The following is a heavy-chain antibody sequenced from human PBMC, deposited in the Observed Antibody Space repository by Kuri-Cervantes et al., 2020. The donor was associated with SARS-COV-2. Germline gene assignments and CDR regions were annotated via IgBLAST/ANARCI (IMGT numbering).Heavy chain of an antibody. CDR1: GFTFSSYG. D-gene: IGHD3-22*01. CDR2: ISGSGGST. CDR3: AKDPRDYYDSSGYYQYYDY. J-gene: IGHJ4*02. Sequence: GGSLRLSCAASGFTFSSYGMHWVRQAPGKGLEWVSAISGSGGSTYYADSVKGRFTISRDNSKNTLYLQMNSLRAEDTAVYYCAKDPRDYYDSSGYYQYYDYWGQGTLVTVSS. V-gene: IGHV3-23*01.